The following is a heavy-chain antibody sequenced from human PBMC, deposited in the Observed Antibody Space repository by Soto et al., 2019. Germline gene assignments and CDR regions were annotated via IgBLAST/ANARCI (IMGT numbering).Heavy chain of an antibody. CDR1: GFTFSSYA. J-gene: IGHJ4*02. CDR3: AKDRGGWPYYFDY. V-gene: IGHV3-23*01. CDR2: ISGSGGST. Sequence: EVQLLESGGGLVQPGGSLRLSCAASGFTFSSYAMSWVRQAPGKGLEWVSAISGSGGSTYYADSVKGRFTISRDNSKNTLYLQMNSRRAEDTAVYYCAKDRGGWPYYFDYWGQGTLVTVSS. D-gene: IGHD6-19*01.